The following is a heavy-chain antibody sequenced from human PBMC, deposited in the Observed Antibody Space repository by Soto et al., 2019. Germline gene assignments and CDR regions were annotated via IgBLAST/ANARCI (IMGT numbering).Heavy chain of an antibody. D-gene: IGHD3-16*02. Sequence: GGSLRLSCAASGFTFSSYGMHWVRQAPGKGLEWVAVIWYDGSNKYYADSVKGRFTISRDNSKNTLYLQMNSLRAEDTAVYYCARDFYYDYVWGSYRYPGYWGQGTLVTVSS. CDR1: GFTFSSYG. CDR3: ARDFYYDYVWGSYRYPGY. V-gene: IGHV3-33*01. J-gene: IGHJ4*02. CDR2: IWYDGSNK.